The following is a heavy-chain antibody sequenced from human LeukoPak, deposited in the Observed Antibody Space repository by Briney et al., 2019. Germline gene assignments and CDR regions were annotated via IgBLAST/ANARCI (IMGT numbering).Heavy chain of an antibody. CDR1: GGSISSSSYY. V-gene: IGHV4-39*07. Sequence: SETLSLTCTVSGGSISSSSYYWGGIRQPPGKGLEWIGSIYYSRRLYYNPSLNSRLTISVDTSKTQFSLKLSSVTAADTAVYYCARWGYWNWFDPWGQGTLVTVSS. D-gene: IGHD3-22*01. CDR3: ARWGYWNWFDP. CDR2: IYYSRRL. J-gene: IGHJ5*02.